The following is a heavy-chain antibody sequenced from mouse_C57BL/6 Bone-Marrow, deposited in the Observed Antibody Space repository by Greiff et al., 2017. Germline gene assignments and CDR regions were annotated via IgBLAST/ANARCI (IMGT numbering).Heavy chain of an antibody. J-gene: IGHJ2*01. D-gene: IGHD1-2*01. V-gene: IGHV1-82*01. CDR1: GYAFRSSW. CDR2: IYPGDGDT. CDR3: AREHYFRCKGY. Sequence: VQLQQSGPELVKPGASVKISCKASGYAFRSSWMNWVKQRPGKGLEWIGRIYPGDGDTNYNGKFKGKATLTADKSSSTAYMQLSSLTSEDSAVYFCAREHYFRCKGYWRPGTTLTVSS.